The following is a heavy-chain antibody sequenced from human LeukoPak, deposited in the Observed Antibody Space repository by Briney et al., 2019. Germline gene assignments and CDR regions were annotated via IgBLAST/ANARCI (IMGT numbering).Heavy chain of an antibody. D-gene: IGHD3-22*01. V-gene: IGHV4-61*01. CDR2: IYYSGST. Sequence: SETLSLTCTVSGGSVSSGSYYWSWIRQPPGKGLEWIGYIYYSGSTNYNPSLKSRVTISVDTSKNQFPLKLSSVTAADTAVYYCARLTGDYYDSSGYLNFDPWGQGTLVTVSS. CDR1: GGSVSSGSYY. J-gene: IGHJ5*02. CDR3: ARLTGDYYDSSGYLNFDP.